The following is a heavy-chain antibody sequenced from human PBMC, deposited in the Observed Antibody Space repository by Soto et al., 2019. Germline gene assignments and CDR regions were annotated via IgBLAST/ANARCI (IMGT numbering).Heavy chain of an antibody. V-gene: IGHV4-39*01. CDR2: IYYSGST. CDR1: GGSISSSSYY. CDR3: ARRGGSYLYYFDY. Sequence: QLQLQESGPGLVKPSETLSLTCTVSGGSISSSSYYWGWIRQPPGKGLEWIGSIYYSGSTYYNPSLKRRVTISVDTSKNQFSLKLSSVTAADTAVYYCARRGGSYLYYFDYWGQGTLVTVSS. J-gene: IGHJ4*02. D-gene: IGHD1-26*01.